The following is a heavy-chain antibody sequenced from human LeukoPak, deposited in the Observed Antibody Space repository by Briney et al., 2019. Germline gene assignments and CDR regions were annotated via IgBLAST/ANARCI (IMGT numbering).Heavy chain of an antibody. J-gene: IGHJ4*02. CDR3: ARWDDSYGYDY. CDR2: INHNSGGT. D-gene: IGHD5-18*01. V-gene: IGHV1-2*02. Sequence: GWINHNSGGTNYAQKFQGRVTMTRDTSISTAYMELSRLRSDDTAVYYCARWDDSYGYDYWGQGTLVTVSS.